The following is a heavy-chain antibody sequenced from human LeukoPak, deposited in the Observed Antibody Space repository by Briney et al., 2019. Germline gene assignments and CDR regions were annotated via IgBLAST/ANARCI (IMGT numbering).Heavy chain of an antibody. CDR3: ATTGIHPVGAAIRYFDY. CDR2: FDPEDGET. CDR1: GYTLTELS. Sequence: KVSCKVSGYTLTELSMHWVRQAPGKGLEWMGGFDPEDGETIYAQKFQGRVSMTEDTSTDTAYMELSSLRSEDTAVYYCATTGIHPVGAAIRYFDYWGQGTLVTVSS. V-gene: IGHV1-24*01. D-gene: IGHD2-15*01. J-gene: IGHJ4*02.